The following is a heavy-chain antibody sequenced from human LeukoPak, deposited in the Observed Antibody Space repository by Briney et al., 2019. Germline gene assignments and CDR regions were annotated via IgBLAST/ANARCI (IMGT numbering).Heavy chain of an antibody. D-gene: IGHD3/OR15-3a*01. Sequence: GGSLRLSCAASGFTFSSYGMHWVRQAPGKGLEWVAFIHFDGTTKYSGDSVKGRFIVSRDNSKDILYLQMDSLRPEDTAVYYCAKDQCTRTGCDEYPGHWGQGTLVAVSS. V-gene: IGHV3-30*02. CDR1: GFTFSSYG. J-gene: IGHJ4*02. CDR2: IHFDGTTK. CDR3: AKDQCTRTGCDEYPGH.